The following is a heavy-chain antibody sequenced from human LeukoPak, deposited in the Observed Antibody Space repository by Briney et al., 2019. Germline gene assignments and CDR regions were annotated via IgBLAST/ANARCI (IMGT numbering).Heavy chain of an antibody. CDR3: AKGVGSGYYYGLDY. V-gene: IGHV3-23*01. Sequence: PGGSLRLSCAASGFTFSSYAMGWVRQAPGKGLEWVSAISGSGGSTYYADSVKGRFTISRDNSKNTLYLQMNSLRAEDTAVYYCAKGVGSGYYYGLDYWGQGTLVTVSS. J-gene: IGHJ4*02. D-gene: IGHD3-22*01. CDR2: ISGSGGST. CDR1: GFTFSSYA.